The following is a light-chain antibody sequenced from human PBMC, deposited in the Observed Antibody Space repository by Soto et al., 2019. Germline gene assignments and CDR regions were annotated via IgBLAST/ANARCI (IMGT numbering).Light chain of an antibody. CDR2: DAS. J-gene: IGKJ1*01. CDR1: QTVSTF. CDR3: QQRSGWPT. Sequence: EIVLTQSPDTLSLSPGERATLSCRASQTVSTFLAWYQQKPGQAPRLIVYDASKRAPGIPARFIGSGSGTDFTLTVSSLEPEDFALYYCQQRSGWPTFGQGTKWISN. V-gene: IGKV3-11*01.